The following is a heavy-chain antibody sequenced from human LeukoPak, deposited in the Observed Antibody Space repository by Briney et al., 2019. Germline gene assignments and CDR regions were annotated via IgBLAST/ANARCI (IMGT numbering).Heavy chain of an antibody. CDR3: ARATYDSSAVDAFDI. CDR1: GFTFRDYF. D-gene: IGHD3-22*01. Sequence: MSGRSLRLSCAASGFTFRDYFMSWIRQAPGKGLEWVAYTNTAGNTIYYADSMKGRFTISRDNAKNSLYLQMNTLRAEDTAVYYCARATYDSSAVDAFDIWGQGTMVTVSP. CDR2: TNTAGNTI. J-gene: IGHJ3*02. V-gene: IGHV3-11*01.